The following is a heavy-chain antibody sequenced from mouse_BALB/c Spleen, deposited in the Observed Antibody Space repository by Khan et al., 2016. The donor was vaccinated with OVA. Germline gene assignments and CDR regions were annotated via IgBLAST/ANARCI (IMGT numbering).Heavy chain of an antibody. J-gene: IGHJ2*01. V-gene: IGHV3-2*02. Sequence: EVQLQESGPGLVKPSQSLSLTCTVTGYSITSAYAWNWIRQFPGDKLEWMGYITYSGSTNYNPSLKSRISITRDTSKNQFFLQLNSVTTEDTSTYYCARGLRSFDYWGQGTTLTVSS. D-gene: IGHD3-1*01. CDR3: ARGLRSFDY. CDR1: GYSITSAYA. CDR2: ITYSGST.